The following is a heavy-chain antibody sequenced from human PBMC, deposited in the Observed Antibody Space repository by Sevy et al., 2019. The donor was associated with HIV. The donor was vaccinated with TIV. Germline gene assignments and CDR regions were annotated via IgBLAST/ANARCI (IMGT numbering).Heavy chain of an antibody. Sequence: GESLKISCAASGFTFSSYAMNWVRQAPGKGLEWVTSINAISSNIYYSDSVKGRLTISRDNAENSRYLQMNSVRADDTAVYYCARDLFSGSNAVYSYWGQGTLVTVSS. D-gene: IGHD2-15*01. CDR2: INAISSNI. CDR1: GFTFSSYA. V-gene: IGHV3-21*01. J-gene: IGHJ4*02. CDR3: ARDLFSGSNAVYSY.